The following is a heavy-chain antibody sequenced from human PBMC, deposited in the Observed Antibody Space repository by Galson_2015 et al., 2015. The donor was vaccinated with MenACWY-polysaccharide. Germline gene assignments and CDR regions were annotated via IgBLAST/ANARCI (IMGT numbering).Heavy chain of an antibody. CDR2: MNPNNGNT. D-gene: IGHD2-21*01. CDR3: ARWTSRGDPDGYLDY. J-gene: IGHJ4*01. Sequence: SVKVSCKASGSNFNSYDINWVRQATGQGLAWMGWMNPNNGNTGSAQKLQGRVNMTRDTSINTAYMELSSLTSEDTAVYYCARWTSRGDPDGYLDYWGHGTLVTVSS. CDR1: GSNFNSYD. V-gene: IGHV1-8*01.